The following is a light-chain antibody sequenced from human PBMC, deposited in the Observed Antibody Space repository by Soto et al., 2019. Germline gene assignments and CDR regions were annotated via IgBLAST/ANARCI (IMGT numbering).Light chain of an antibody. Sequence: ENVLTQSPGTLSLSPGERATLSCRASQTVSSYLTWYQQRPGQAPRLLIYGASTRAPGIPDRFSGSGSGTDFTLTISRLELEGFAVYYCQQYGTSPITFGQGTRLEIK. CDR2: GAS. J-gene: IGKJ5*01. CDR1: QTVSSY. V-gene: IGKV3-20*01. CDR3: QQYGTSPIT.